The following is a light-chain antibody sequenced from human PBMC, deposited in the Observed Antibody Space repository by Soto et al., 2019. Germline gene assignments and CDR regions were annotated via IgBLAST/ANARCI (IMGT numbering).Light chain of an antibody. J-gene: IGKJ1*01. CDR2: SAS. CDR1: QSVSSSY. Sequence: EIVLTQSPGTLSLSPWERATLSCRASQSVSSSYLAWYQQKPGQAPRLLIYSASSRPTGIPDRFSGSGSGTNFTLTISRLAPEDSAVYSCQQYGRSPLTFGQGTKVDIK. V-gene: IGKV3-20*01. CDR3: QQYGRSPLT.